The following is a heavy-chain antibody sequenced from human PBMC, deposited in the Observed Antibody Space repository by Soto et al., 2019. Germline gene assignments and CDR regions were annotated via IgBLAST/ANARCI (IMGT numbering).Heavy chain of an antibody. CDR1: GFTFSSYA. CDR2: ISYDGSNK. J-gene: IGHJ4*02. V-gene: IGHV3-30-3*01. Sequence: VESLRLSCAASGFTFSSYAMHWVRQAPGKGLEWVAVISYDGSNKYYADSVKGRFTISRDNSKNTLYLQMASLRAEDTALYYCARMGDSSGYDYLALWGQGTLVTVSS. D-gene: IGHD3-22*01. CDR3: ARMGDSSGYDYLAL.